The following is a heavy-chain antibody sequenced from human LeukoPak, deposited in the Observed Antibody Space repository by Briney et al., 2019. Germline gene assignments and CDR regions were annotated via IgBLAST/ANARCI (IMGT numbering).Heavy chain of an antibody. J-gene: IGHJ5*02. CDR3: ARGPHCSGGSCYSGPWFDP. Sequence: GGSLRLSCAASGFTVSSNYMSWVRQAPGKGLEWVSVIYSGGSTYYADSVKGRFTISRDNSKNTLYLQMNSLRAEDTAVYYCARGPHCSGGSCYSGPWFDPWGQGTLVTVSS. V-gene: IGHV3-53*01. CDR1: GFTVSSNY. D-gene: IGHD2-15*01. CDR2: IYSGGST.